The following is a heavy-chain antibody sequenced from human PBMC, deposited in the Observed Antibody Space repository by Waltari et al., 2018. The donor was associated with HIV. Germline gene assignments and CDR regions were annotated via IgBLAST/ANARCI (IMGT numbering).Heavy chain of an antibody. V-gene: IGHV5-51*01. CDR2: IYPGDSDT. Sequence: EVQLVQSGAEVKKPGESLKISCKGSGYSFTSYWIGWVRQMPGKGLEWMGIIYPGDSDTRYSPSFQGQVTISADKSISTAYLQWSSLKASDTAMYYCARHPIYCSSTSCYYYYGMDVWGQGTTVTVSS. D-gene: IGHD2-2*01. CDR3: ARHPIYCSSTSCYYYYGMDV. CDR1: GYSFTSYW. J-gene: IGHJ6*02.